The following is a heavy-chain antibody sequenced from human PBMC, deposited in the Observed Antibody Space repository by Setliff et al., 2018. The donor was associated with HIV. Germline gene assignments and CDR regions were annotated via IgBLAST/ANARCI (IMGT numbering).Heavy chain of an antibody. V-gene: IGHV4-59*12. J-gene: IGHJ4*02. D-gene: IGHD3-22*01. CDR1: GGSISSYY. CDR3: ASTTYYYDSSGYNSWPLFDY. CDR2: IYYSGST. Sequence: PSETLSLTCTVSGGSISSYYWSWIRQPPGKGLEWIGYIYYSGSTNYNPSLKSRVTISVDKSKNQFSLKLSSVTAADTAVYYCASTTYYYDSSGYNSWPLFDYWGQGTLVTVSS.